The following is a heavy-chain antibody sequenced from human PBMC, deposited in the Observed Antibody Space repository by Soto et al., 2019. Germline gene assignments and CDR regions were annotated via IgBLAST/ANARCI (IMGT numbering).Heavy chain of an antibody. J-gene: IGHJ4*02. D-gene: IGHD1-20*01. V-gene: IGHV3-33*03. CDR2: IWYDGTKK. CDR3: ANSLTGPTEY. Sequence: QVQVVESGGGVVQPGRSLRLSCAASGFTFSSYVMHWVRQAPGKGLEWVADIWYDGTKKHYADSVKGRFSISRDNSKNTWDLQMNSLRAEDTAVYYWANSLTGPTEYWGQGTLVTVSS. CDR1: GFTFSSYV.